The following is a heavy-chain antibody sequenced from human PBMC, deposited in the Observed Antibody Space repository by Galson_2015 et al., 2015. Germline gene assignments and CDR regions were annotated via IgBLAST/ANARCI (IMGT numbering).Heavy chain of an antibody. Sequence: SVKVSCKASGGTFSSYAISWVRQAPGQGLEWMGGIIPIFGTANYAQKFQGRVTITADKSTSTAYMELSSLRSEDTAVYYCARAPKDPVTRHFDLWGRGTLVTVSS. D-gene: IGHD4-17*01. CDR1: GGTFSSYA. CDR2: IIPIFGTA. V-gene: IGHV1-69*06. J-gene: IGHJ2*01. CDR3: ARAPKDPVTRHFDL.